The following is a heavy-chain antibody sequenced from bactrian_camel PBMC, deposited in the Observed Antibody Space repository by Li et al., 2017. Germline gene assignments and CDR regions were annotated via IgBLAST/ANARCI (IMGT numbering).Heavy chain of an antibody. Sequence: HVQLVESGGGSVQAGGSLRLSCAASGYTSSRDCMGWFRQAPEKEREEVATIDRHGVTNYADSVKGRFTISRDNAKNTVYLQMNSLKSEDTALYYCATQNPYGGSWRRLETASYNYWGQGTQVTVS. D-gene: IGHD6*01. V-gene: IGHV3S53*01. CDR3: ATQNPYGGSWRRLETASYNY. J-gene: IGHJ4*01. CDR2: IDRHGVT. CDR1: GYTSSRDC.